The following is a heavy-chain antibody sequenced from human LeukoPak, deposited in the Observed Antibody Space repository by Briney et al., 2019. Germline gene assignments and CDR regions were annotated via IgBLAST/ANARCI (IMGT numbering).Heavy chain of an antibody. CDR1: GFTFSSYA. V-gene: IGHV3-23*01. J-gene: IGHJ3*02. Sequence: PGGSLRLSCAASGFTFSSYAMSWVRQAPGKGLEWVSAISGRGGSTYYADSVKGRFTISRDNSKNTLYLQVSSLRADDTALYYCAGVDAAMPDAFDIWGQGTTVTVSS. CDR2: ISGRGGST. D-gene: IGHD5-18*01. CDR3: AGVDAAMPDAFDI.